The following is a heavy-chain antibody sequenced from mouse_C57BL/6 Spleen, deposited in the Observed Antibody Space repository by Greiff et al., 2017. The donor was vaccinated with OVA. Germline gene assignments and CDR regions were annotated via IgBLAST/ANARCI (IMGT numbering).Heavy chain of an antibody. D-gene: IGHD2-2*01. CDR3: AREDGNDGYFDV. V-gene: IGHV1-52*01. J-gene: IGHJ1*03. CDR1: GYTFTSYW. Sequence: QVQLQQPGAELVRPGSSVKLSCKASGYTFTSYWMHWVKQRPIQGLEWIGNIDPSDSETHYNQKFKDKATLTVDKSSSTAYMQLSSLTSEDSAVYYCAREDGNDGYFDVWGTGTTVTVSS. CDR2: IDPSDSET.